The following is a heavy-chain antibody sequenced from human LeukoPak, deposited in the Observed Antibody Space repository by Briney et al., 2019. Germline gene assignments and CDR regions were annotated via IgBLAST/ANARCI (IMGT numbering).Heavy chain of an antibody. CDR2: IYYSGST. V-gene: IGHV4-39*01. CDR3: ARTYYDILTQFDY. Sequence: SETLSLTCTVSGGSISSSSYCWGWIRQPPGKGLEWIGSIYYSGSTYYNPSLKSRVTISVDTSKNQFSLKLSSVTAADTAVYYCARTYYDILTQFDYWGQGTLVTVSS. J-gene: IGHJ4*02. CDR1: GGSISSSSYC. D-gene: IGHD3-9*01.